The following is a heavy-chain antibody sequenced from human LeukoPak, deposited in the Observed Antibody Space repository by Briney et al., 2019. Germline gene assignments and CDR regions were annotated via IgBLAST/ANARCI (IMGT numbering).Heavy chain of an antibody. CDR1: GFTFSSYA. J-gene: IGHJ3*01. D-gene: IGHD3-16*01. CDR2: ISGSGGST. V-gene: IGHV3-23*01. Sequence: QAGGSLRLSCAASGFTFSSYAMSWVRQAPGKGLEWVSAISGSGGSTYYADSVKGRFTISRDNSKSTLYLQMNSLRVEDTAVYYCAKDPFPLRLGAFDFWGQGTMVTVSS. CDR3: AKDPFPLRLGAFDF.